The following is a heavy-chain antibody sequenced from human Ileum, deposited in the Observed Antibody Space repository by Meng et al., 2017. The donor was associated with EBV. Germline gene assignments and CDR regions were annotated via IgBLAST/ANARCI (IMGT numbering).Heavy chain of an antibody. D-gene: IGHD6-19*01. V-gene: IGHV2-5*02. CDR3: AHSHSNGCYPGD. CDR1: TFTLTADGVC. Sequence: QLTCDYSGPTTVRPTPTLQRTCAYSTFTLTADGVCVGWIRQPPGKALEWLRLIYWDDHKRYSPFLTNRPTITKDTSKTLEVLRMTHMYPVDTATYYCAHSHSNGCYPGDWGQGTLVTFSS. J-gene: IGHJ4*02. CDR2: IYWDDHK.